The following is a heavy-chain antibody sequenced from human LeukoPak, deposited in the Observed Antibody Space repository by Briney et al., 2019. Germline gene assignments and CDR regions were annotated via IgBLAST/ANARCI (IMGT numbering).Heavy chain of an antibody. CDR3: ARGSPPRRNYDSRGYYSYYFDY. J-gene: IGHJ4*02. CDR1: GYTFTSYG. V-gene: IGHV1-18*01. D-gene: IGHD3-22*01. CDR2: ISAYNANT. Sequence: GASVKVSCKASGYTFTSYGISWVRQAPGQGLEWMGWISAYNANTNYAQKLQGRVTMTTDTSTSTAYMELRSLRSDDTAVYYCARGSPPRRNYDSRGYYSYYFDYWGQGTLVTVSS.